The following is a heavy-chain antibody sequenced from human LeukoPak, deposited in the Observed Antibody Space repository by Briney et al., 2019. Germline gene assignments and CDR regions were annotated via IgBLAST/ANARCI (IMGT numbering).Heavy chain of an antibody. D-gene: IGHD1-20*01. Sequence: KAGGSLSLFCAASGFTFSSYSMIGVRQAPGKGLAWVSSVSSSSSYIYYAESVKGRFTISRDNAKNSLYLQMNSLRDEDTAVYYCARTSYSWNDNYYFDYWGQGTLVTVSS. J-gene: IGHJ4*02. CDR1: GFTFSSYS. V-gene: IGHV3-21*01. CDR2: VSSSSSYI. CDR3: ARTSYSWNDNYYFDY.